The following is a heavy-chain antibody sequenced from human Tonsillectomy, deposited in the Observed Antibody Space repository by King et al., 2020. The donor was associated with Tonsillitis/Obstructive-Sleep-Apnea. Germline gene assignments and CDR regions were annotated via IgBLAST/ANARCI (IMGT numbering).Heavy chain of an antibody. V-gene: IGHV4-59*01. CDR2: IYDSGNT. CDR1: CGFISNYY. Sequence: QMQLQEAGPGLVKPSETLSLTCTVSCGFISNYYWSLIRQPPGKGLEWIGYIYDSGNTNYNPSLKSRVTISVDTSKNQFSLKLSSVTAADTAVYYCARVRSGDSKLYYCDYWGQGTLVTVSS. CDR3: ARVRSGDSKLYYCDY. D-gene: IGHD2-21*02. J-gene: IGHJ4*02.